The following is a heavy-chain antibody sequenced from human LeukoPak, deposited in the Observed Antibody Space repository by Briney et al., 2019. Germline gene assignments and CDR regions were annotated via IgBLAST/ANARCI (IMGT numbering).Heavy chain of an antibody. J-gene: IGHJ4*02. D-gene: IGHD2-15*01. CDR1: GFTFSSYS. CDR2: ISGSSSYI. Sequence: GGSLRLSCAASGFTFSSYSMNWVRQAPGRGLEWVSSISGSSSYIYYADSVKGRFTISRDNAKNSLYLQMNSLRAEDTAVYYCARDRDPHCSGGRCSSFDYWGQGTLATVSS. V-gene: IGHV3-21*01. CDR3: ARDRDPHCSGGRCSSFDY.